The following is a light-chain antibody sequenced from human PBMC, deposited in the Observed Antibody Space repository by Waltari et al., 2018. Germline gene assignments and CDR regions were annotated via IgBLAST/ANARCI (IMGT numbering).Light chain of an antibody. Sequence: QSALTQPASVSGSPGQSITIPCTGTSSAVGCYNLVSWYQHHPGKAPKLMIYEGSKRPSGVSNRFSGSKSGNTASLTISGLQAEDEADYYCCSYAGSSTYVFGTGTKVTVL. J-gene: IGLJ1*01. CDR2: EGS. CDR3: CSYAGSSTYV. V-gene: IGLV2-23*01. CDR1: SSAVGCYNL.